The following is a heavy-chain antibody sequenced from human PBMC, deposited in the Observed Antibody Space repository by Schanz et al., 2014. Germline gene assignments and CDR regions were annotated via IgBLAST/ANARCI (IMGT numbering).Heavy chain of an antibody. V-gene: IGHV3-23*01. Sequence: EVQLLESGGGLVQPGGSLRLSCVASGFTFFGSFAMSWVRQAPGKGLEWVSGMSGSGSTADYADSVKGRFTISRDNSKNTLYLQMNSLRAEDTAVYYCAKDHAGSDILTALGNWGQGTLVTVSS. CDR1: GFTFFGSFA. D-gene: IGHD3-9*01. J-gene: IGHJ4*02. CDR3: AKDHAGSDILTALGN. CDR2: MSGSGSTA.